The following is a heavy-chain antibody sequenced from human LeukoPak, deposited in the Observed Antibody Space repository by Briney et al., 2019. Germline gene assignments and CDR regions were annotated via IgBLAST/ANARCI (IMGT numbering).Heavy chain of an antibody. J-gene: IGHJ4*02. Sequence: SQTLSFTCTVSGGSISSGGYYWSWIRQHPGKGLEWIGYIYYSGSTYYNPSLKSRVTISVDTSKNQFSLKLSSVTAADTAVYYCARDNYGSGSYFDYWGQGTLVTVSS. V-gene: IGHV4-31*03. D-gene: IGHD3-10*01. CDR2: IYYSGST. CDR1: GGSISSGGYY. CDR3: ARDNYGSGSYFDY.